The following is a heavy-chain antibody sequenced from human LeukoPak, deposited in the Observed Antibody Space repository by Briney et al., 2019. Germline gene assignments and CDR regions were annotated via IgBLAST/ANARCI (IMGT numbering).Heavy chain of an antibody. CDR1: GYTFTGDY. D-gene: IGHD3-10*01. CDR3: ARDYASGSYYDY. V-gene: IGHV1-2*02. CDR2: MNPNSGGT. J-gene: IGHJ4*02. Sequence: ASVKVSCTASGYTFTGDYLHWVRQAPGQGLEWMGWMNPNSGGTNYAQKFQARVTMTRDTSISTAYMALSRLRSDHTAVYYCARDYASGSYYDYWGQGSLVTVSS.